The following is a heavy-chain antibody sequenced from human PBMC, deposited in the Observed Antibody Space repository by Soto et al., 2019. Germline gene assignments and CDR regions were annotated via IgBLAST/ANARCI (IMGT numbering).Heavy chain of an antibody. D-gene: IGHD1-26*01. J-gene: IGHJ4*02. Sequence: SETLSLTCTVSGGSISSYYWSWIRQPPGKGLEWIGYIYYSGSTNYNPSLKSRVTISVDTSKNQFSLKLSSVTAADTAVYYCARDNGRYNFDYWGQGTLVTVSS. CDR3: ARDNGRYNFDY. V-gene: IGHV4-59*01. CDR2: IYYSGST. CDR1: GGSISSYY.